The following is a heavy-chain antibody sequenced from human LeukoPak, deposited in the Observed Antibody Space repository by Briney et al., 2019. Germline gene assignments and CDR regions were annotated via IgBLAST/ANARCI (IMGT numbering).Heavy chain of an antibody. CDR3: ARGGYCSGGSCYFFTSFDY. Sequence: GTLSLTCAVSGGSISSSNWWSWVRQAPGKGLEWVSAISNNGGYTYYADSVQGRFTISRDNSKSMLCLQMNSLRAEDTAVYYCARGGYCSGGSCYFFTSFDYWGQGTLVTVSS. CDR2: ISNNGGYT. J-gene: IGHJ4*02. CDR1: GGSISSSN. D-gene: IGHD2-15*01. V-gene: IGHV3-23*01.